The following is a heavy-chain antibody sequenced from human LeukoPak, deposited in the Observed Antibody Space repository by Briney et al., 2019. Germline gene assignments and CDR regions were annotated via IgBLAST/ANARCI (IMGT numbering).Heavy chain of an antibody. V-gene: IGHV4-34*01. D-gene: IGHD6-13*01. CDR1: GGSFSGYY. CDR3: ARVTGYMTEDYFDY. CDR2: INHSGST. Sequence: PSETLSLTCAVYGGSFSGYYWSWIRQPPGKGLEWIGEINHSGSTNYNPSLKSRVTISVDTSKNQFSLRLSSVTAADTAVYYCARVTGYMTEDYFDYWGHGILITVSS. J-gene: IGHJ4*01.